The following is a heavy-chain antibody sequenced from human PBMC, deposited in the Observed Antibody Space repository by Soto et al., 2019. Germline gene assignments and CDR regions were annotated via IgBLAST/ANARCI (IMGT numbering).Heavy chain of an antibody. D-gene: IGHD6-19*01. J-gene: IGHJ4*02. CDR3: VRDTSPYSSGWHNRHFDY. CDR2: ISYDGSNK. CDR1: GFTFSSYA. V-gene: IGHV3-30-3*01. Sequence: QVQLVESGGGVVQPGRSLRLSCAASGFTFSSYAMHWVRQAPGKGLEWVAVISYDGSNKYYADSVRGRFTISRDNSKTLDLQMNTLRGEDTALYYCVRDTSPYSSGWHNRHFDYWGQGTLVTVSS.